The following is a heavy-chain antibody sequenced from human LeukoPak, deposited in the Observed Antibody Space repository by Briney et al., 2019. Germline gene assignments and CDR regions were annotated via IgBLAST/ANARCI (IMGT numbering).Heavy chain of an antibody. J-gene: IGHJ4*02. CDR2: INPNSGGT. CDR3: ARRGYCSSTSCYLFDY. D-gene: IGHD2-2*01. V-gene: IGHV1-2*02. CDR1: GYTFTGYY. Sequence: ASVKASCKASGYTFTGYYMHLVRQAPGQGLEWMGWINPNSGGTNYAQKFQGRVTMARDTSISTAYMELSRLRSDDTAVYYCARRGYCSSTSCYLFDYWGQGTLVTVSS.